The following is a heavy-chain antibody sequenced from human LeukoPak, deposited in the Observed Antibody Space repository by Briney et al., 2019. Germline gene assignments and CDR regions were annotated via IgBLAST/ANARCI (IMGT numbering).Heavy chain of an antibody. V-gene: IGHV4-34*01. J-gene: IGHJ4*02. CDR1: GGSFSGYY. Sequence: SETLSLTCGVYGGSFSGYYWTWIRQPPGEGLEWIGEINHRGSTKYNPSLESRVTISVDTSENQFSLELNSVTAADTAVYYCARRPFPRDLNFGLVISYYYFDYWGQGTLVTVSS. CDR2: INHRGST. CDR3: ARRPFPRDLNFGLVISYYYFDY. D-gene: IGHD3/OR15-3a*01.